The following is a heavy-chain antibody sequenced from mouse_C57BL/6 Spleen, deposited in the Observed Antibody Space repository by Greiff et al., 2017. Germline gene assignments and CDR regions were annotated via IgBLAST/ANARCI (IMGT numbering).Heavy chain of an antibody. J-gene: IGHJ4*01. Sequence: EVKVVESGEGLVKPGGSLKLSCAASGFTFSSYAMSWVRQTPEKRLEWVAYISSGGDYIYYADTVKGRFTISRDNARNTLYLQMSSLKSEDTAMYYCTREGGYYGAMDYWGQGTSVTVSS. V-gene: IGHV5-9-1*02. CDR2: ISSGGDYI. CDR1: GFTFSSYA. CDR3: TREGGYYGAMDY. D-gene: IGHD1-1*01.